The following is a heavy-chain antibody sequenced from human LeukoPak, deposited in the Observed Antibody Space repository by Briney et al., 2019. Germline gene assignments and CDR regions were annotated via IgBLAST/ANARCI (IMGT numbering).Heavy chain of an antibody. J-gene: IGHJ4*02. D-gene: IGHD6-19*01. Sequence: GGSLRLSCAAPGFTFSSYWMHWVRQVPGKGLVWVSRLNGDGSTTNYADSVKGRFIISRDNAKNTLYLQMNSLRAEDTAVYYCARDLGFSSGWYIGYWGQGTLVTVSS. CDR3: ARDLGFSSGWYIGY. CDR1: GFTFSSYW. V-gene: IGHV3-74*01. CDR2: LNGDGSTT.